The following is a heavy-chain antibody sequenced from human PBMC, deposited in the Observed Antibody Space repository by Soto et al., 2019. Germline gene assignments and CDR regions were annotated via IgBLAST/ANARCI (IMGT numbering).Heavy chain of an antibody. D-gene: IGHD2-2*01. J-gene: IGHJ3*02. V-gene: IGHV5-51*01. CDR2: IYPGDSDT. CDR3: ATQKKGGYCSSTSCYDAFDI. CDR1: GYSFTSYW. Sequence: GESLKISCKGSGYSFTSYWIGWVRQMPGKGLEWMGIIYPGDSDTRYSPSFQGQVTISADKSISTAYLQWSSLKASDTAMYYRATQKKGGYCSSTSCYDAFDIWGQGTMVTVSS.